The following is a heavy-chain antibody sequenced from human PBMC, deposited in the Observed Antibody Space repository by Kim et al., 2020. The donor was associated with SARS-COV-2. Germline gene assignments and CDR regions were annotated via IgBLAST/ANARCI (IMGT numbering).Heavy chain of an antibody. D-gene: IGHD2-8*01. J-gene: IGHJ4*02. V-gene: IGHV3-7*01. CDR3: SRGFTNGYYFDY. Sequence: YVDSVKGRFTISRDNAKNSLFLQMDSLRAEDTAVYYCSRGFTNGYYFDYWGRGTLVTVSS.